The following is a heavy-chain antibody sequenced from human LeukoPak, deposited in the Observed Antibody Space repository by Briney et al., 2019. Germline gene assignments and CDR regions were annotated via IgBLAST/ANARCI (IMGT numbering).Heavy chain of an antibody. D-gene: IGHD3-9*01. CDR3: TTEGSYYDILTGDYRGYLDS. Sequence: GGSLRLSCSASGFTFSNVWMTWVRQAPGKGLEWVGRIKSKTDGGTTDSAAPVKGRFTISRDDSNSTLTLQMNSLKTEDPAVYYCTTEGSYYDILTGDYRGYLDSWGQGTLVTVSS. CDR2: IKSKTDGGTT. J-gene: IGHJ4*02. CDR1: GFTFSNVW. V-gene: IGHV3-15*01.